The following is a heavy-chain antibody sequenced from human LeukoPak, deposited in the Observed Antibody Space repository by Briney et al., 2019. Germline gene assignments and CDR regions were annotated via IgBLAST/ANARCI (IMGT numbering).Heavy chain of an antibody. CDR2: VNSDGTST. D-gene: IGHD3-10*01. V-gene: IGHV3-74*01. Sequence: PGGSLRLFCAASGFTFSSYWIHWVRQAPGKGLVWVSHVNSDGTSTTCADSVKGRFTVSRDNAKNTVYLQMNSLRTEDTAIYYCAAFTMDARGDYWGQGTLVTVSP. CDR3: AAFTMDARGDY. J-gene: IGHJ4*02. CDR1: GFTFSSYW.